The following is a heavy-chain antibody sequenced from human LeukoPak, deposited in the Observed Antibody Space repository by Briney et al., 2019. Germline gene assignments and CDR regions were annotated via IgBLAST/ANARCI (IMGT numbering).Heavy chain of an antibody. D-gene: IGHD3-10*01. J-gene: IGHJ4*02. CDR1: GFTFSSYA. CDR3: ARDYYGSGSYDY. Sequence: GGSLRLSCAASGFTFSSYAMHWVRQAPGKGLEWVAVISYDGSNKYYADSVKGRFTISRDNSKNTPYLQMNSLRAEDTAVYYCARDYYGSGSYDYWGQGTLVTVSS. V-gene: IGHV3-30-3*01. CDR2: ISYDGSNK.